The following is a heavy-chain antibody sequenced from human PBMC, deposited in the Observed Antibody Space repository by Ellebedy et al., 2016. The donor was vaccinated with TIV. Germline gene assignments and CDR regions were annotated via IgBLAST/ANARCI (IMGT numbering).Heavy chain of an antibody. CDR1: GFSFSPYG. D-gene: IGHD2-2*01. V-gene: IGHV3-21*01. CDR2: IVTSSNV. J-gene: IGHJ6*03. Sequence: GGSLRLSXEASGFSFSPYGMNWVRQAPGKGLEWISSIVTSSNVYYADSVRGRFTISRDNAKNSLYLQMNSLRAEDTAVYYCARDPYCPTTNRYLGPYYYYYMDVWGKGTTVTVSS. CDR3: ARDPYCPTTNRYLGPYYYYYMDV.